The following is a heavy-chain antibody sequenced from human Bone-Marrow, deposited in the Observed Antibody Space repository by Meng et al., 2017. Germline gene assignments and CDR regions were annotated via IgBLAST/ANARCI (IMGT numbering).Heavy chain of an antibody. CDR2: INHSGST. CDR3: ARGPTTMAHDFDY. J-gene: IGHJ4*02. Sequence: LTRPGVGRVNPSETLSLTCVVSGGSFSDYYWSWIRQPPGKGLEWIGEINHSGSTNYNPSLEGRATISVDTSQNNLSLRLSSVTAADSAVYYCARGPTTMAHDFDYWGQGTPVTVSS. CDR1: GGSFSDYY. D-gene: IGHD4-11*01. V-gene: IGHV4-34*01.